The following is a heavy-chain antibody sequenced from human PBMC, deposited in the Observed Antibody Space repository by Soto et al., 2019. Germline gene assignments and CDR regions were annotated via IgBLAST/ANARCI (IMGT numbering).Heavy chain of an antibody. Sequence: PGGSLRLSCAASGFSLSPYWMHWVRQVPGRGLEWVARLSSDGFGAAYADSVKGRFFISRDIARNTLPLQMNSLRADDTAVYYCARDLGGHDYWGRGTSVTVSS. CDR1: GFSLSPYW. CDR2: LSSDGFGA. D-gene: IGHD3-16*01. J-gene: IGHJ4*02. V-gene: IGHV3-74*03. CDR3: ARDLGGHDY.